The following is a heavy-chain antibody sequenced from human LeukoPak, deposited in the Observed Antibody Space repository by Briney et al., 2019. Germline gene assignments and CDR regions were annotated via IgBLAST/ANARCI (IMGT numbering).Heavy chain of an antibody. Sequence: ASVKVSCKASGYTFTSYGISWVRQAPGQGVEWMGWISAYNGNTNYAQKLQGRVTMTADTSTSTAYMELRSLRSDDTAVYYCARERATMIHDAFDIWGQGTMVTVSS. J-gene: IGHJ3*02. CDR1: GYTFTSYG. D-gene: IGHD5-12*01. CDR3: ARERATMIHDAFDI. V-gene: IGHV1-18*01. CDR2: ISAYNGNT.